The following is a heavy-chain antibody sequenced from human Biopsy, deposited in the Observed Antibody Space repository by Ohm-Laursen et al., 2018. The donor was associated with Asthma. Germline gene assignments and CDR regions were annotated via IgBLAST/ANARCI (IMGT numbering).Heavy chain of an antibody. CDR1: GYTFNSAG. CDR2: ISVYNGNT. CDR3: ARAVDYSHYYGIDV. Sequence: SVTASCKASGYTFNSAGITWVRQAPGQGLEWMGWISVYNGNTKVAQKLQYRVTMITDTSTSTAYMELRSLRSDDTAVYFCARAVDYSHYYGIDVWGQGTTVTVS. J-gene: IGHJ6*02. D-gene: IGHD3-10*01. V-gene: IGHV1-18*01.